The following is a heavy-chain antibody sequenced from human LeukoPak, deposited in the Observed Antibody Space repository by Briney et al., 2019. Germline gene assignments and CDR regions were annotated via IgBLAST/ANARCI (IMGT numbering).Heavy chain of an antibody. CDR1: GGSFSGYY. J-gene: IGHJ5*02. V-gene: IGHV4-34*01. D-gene: IGHD3-22*01. CDR2: INHSGST. CDR3: ARRKGTYYYDSSGMRGNWFDP. Sequence: SETLSLTCAVYGGSFSGYYWSWIRQPPGKGLEWIGEINHSGSTNYNPSLKSRVTISVDTSKNQFSLKLSSVTAADTAVYYCARRKGTYYYDSSGMRGNWFDPWGQGTLVTVSS.